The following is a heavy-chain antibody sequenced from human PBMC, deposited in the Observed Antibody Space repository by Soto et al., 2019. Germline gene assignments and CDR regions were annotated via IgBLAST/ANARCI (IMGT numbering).Heavy chain of an antibody. CDR2: IWYDGSNE. Sequence: QVQLVESGGGVVQPGRSLRLSCVASGFNLRSYGMHWFRQAPGKGPEWVAVIWYDGSNEKYADSVKGRFTISRDDSRNTLYLQMNSVRAEDTAVYYCARVYANWEWELPGFWGQGTRVTVSS. V-gene: IGHV3-33*01. CDR3: ARVYANWEWELPGF. D-gene: IGHD7-27*01. J-gene: IGHJ4*02. CDR1: GFNLRSYG.